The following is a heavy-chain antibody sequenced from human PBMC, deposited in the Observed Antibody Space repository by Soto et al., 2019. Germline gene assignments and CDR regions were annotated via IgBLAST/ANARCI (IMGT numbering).Heavy chain of an antibody. J-gene: IGHJ4*02. Sequence: GASVKVSCKASGYTFTSYAMHWVRQAPGQRLEWMGWINAGNGYTKYSQKFQGRVTITRDTSASTAYMELSSLRSEDTAVYYCARGLNGYLHYFDYWGQGTPVTVSS. D-gene: IGHD5-18*01. CDR3: ARGLNGYLHYFDY. V-gene: IGHV1-3*01. CDR1: GYTFTSYA. CDR2: INAGNGYT.